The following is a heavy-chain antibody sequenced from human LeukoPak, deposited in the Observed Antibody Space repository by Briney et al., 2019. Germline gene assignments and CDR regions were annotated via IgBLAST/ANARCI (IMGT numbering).Heavy chain of an antibody. Sequence: PSETLSLTCTASGESISGFYWTWIRQPPGKGLEWIGYIYYSGYTNYNPSLKSRVTISVDTSKNQFSLKLSSVTAADTAVYYCARETSQKGAHYMDVWGKGTTVTIS. CDR3: ARETSQKGAHYMDV. CDR2: IYYSGYT. D-gene: IGHD3-16*01. CDR1: GESISGFY. J-gene: IGHJ6*03. V-gene: IGHV4-59*01.